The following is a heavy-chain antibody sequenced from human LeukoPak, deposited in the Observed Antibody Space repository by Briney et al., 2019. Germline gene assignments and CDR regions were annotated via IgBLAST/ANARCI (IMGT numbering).Heavy chain of an antibody. CDR1: GFTFSSYG. V-gene: IGHV3-23*01. D-gene: IGHD5-18*01. CDR3: TRSYGYGVDAFDI. Sequence: GGSLRLSCAASGFTFSSYGMSWVRQAPGKGLEWVSAISGSGGSTYYADSVKGRFTISRDNSKNTLYLQMNSLRAEDTAVYYCTRSYGYGVDAFDIWGQGTMVTVSS. J-gene: IGHJ3*02. CDR2: ISGSGGST.